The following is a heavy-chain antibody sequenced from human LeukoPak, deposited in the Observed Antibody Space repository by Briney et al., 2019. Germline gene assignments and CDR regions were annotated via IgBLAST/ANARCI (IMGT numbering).Heavy chain of an antibody. CDR1: GGSVSSDSYY. V-gene: IGHV4-61*01. J-gene: IGHJ4*02. D-gene: IGHD3-22*01. CDR3: ATYYYDSSGYYYFDY. CDR2: IYYSGST. Sequence: PSETLSLTCTVSGGSVSSDSYYWSWIRQPPGKGLEWIGYIYYSGSTNYNPSLKSRVTISVDTSKNQFSLKLSSVTAADTAVYYCATYYYDSSGYYYFDYWGQGTLVTVSS.